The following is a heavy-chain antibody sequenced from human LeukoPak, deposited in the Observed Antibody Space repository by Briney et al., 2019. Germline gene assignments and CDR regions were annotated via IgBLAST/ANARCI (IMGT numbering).Heavy chain of an antibody. D-gene: IGHD3-10*01. CDR1: GYTFTGYY. CDR2: INPNSGGT. Sequence: GASVKVSCKASGYTFTGYYMHWVRQAPGQALEWMGWINPNSGGTNYAQKFQGRVTMTRDTSISTAYMELSRLRSDDTAVYYCARNAFEGYYGMDVWGQGTTVTVSS. V-gene: IGHV1-2*02. CDR3: ARNAFEGYYGMDV. J-gene: IGHJ6*02.